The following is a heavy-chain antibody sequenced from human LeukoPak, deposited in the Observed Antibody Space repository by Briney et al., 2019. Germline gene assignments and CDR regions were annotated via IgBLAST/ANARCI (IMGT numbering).Heavy chain of an antibody. Sequence: GGSLRLSCAASGFTFSNAWMSWVRQAPGKGLEWVGHIKSKTDGETTVYAAPVKGRFTISRDDSKNTLYLQMDSLKTEDTAVYYCTTVAGDDWGQGTLVTVSS. CDR2: IKSKTDGETT. D-gene: IGHD1-26*01. CDR1: GFTFSNAW. J-gene: IGHJ4*02. CDR3: TTVAGDD. V-gene: IGHV3-15*01.